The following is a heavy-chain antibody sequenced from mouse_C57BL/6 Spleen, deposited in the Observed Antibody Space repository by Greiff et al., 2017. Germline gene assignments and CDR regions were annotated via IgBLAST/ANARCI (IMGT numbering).Heavy chain of an antibody. J-gene: IGHJ2*01. CDR2: INPYNGDT. D-gene: IGHD2-1*01. V-gene: IGHV1-20*01. CDR1: GYSFTGYF. CDR3: ARGVYYGNFDY. Sequence: EVQLQQSGPELVKPGDSVKISCKASGYSFTGYFMNWVMQSHGKSLEWIGRINPYNGDTFYNQKFKGKATLTVDKSSSTAHMELRSLTSEDAAVYYCARGVYYGNFDYWGQGTTLTVSS.